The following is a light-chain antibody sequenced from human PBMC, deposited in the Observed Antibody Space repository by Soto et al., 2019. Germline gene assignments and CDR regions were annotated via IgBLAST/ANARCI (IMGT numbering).Light chain of an antibody. J-gene: IGLJ1*01. CDR1: SSDVGGYKY. CDR2: EVN. Sequence: QSALTQPPSASGSPGQSVTISCTGTSSDVGGYKYVSWYQQHPGKAPKLMLYEVNKRPSGVPDRFSGSKSGNTASLTISGLQAEDEADYYCSSYTSSSPFYVFGTGTKLTVL. V-gene: IGLV2-8*01. CDR3: SSYTSSSPFYV.